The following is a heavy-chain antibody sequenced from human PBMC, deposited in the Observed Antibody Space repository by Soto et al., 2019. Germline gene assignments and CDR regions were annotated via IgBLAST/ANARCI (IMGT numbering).Heavy chain of an antibody. Sequence: PSETLSLTCTVSGGSVSSGSYYWSWIRQPPGKGLEWIGYIYYSGSTNYNPSLKSRVTISVDTSKNQFSLKLSSVTAADTAVYYCARDWKITIFGVVIINYYYGMDVWGQGTRVTVSS. CDR2: IYYSGST. J-gene: IGHJ6*02. V-gene: IGHV4-61*01. D-gene: IGHD3-3*01. CDR3: ARDWKITIFGVVIINYYYGMDV. CDR1: GGSVSSGSYY.